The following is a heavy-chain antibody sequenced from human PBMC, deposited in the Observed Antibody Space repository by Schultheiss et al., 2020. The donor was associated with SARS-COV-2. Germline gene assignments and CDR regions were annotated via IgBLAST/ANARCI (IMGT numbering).Heavy chain of an antibody. J-gene: IGHJ2*01. V-gene: IGHV3-33*06. CDR1: GFTFSSYG. Sequence: GGSLRLSCAASGFTFSSYGMHWVRQAPGKGLEWVAVIWYDGSNKYYADSVKGRFTISRDNSKNTLYLQMNSLRAEDTAVYYCAKAGSSSSFWYFDLWGRGTLVTVSS. CDR3: AKAGSSSSFWYFDL. D-gene: IGHD6-6*01. CDR2: IWYDGSNK.